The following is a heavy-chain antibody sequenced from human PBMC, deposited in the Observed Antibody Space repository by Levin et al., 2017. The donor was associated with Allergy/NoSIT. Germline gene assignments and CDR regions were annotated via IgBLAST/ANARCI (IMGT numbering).Heavy chain of an antibody. D-gene: IGHD3-22*01. V-gene: IGHV3-23*01. J-gene: IGHJ4*02. CDR1: GFTFSTVD. Sequence: PGGSLRLSCVATGFTFSTVDMSWVRQAPGQGLEWVSVINRNGDSGNYADSVKGRFTISRDNTKSTLYLQMNSLRGEDTAIYYCAKDFNWPHGYWGQGTLVTVSS. CDR3: AKDFNWPHGY. CDR2: INRNGDSG.